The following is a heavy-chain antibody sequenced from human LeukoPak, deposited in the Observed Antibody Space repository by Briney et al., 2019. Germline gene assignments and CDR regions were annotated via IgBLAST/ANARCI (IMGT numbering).Heavy chain of an antibody. CDR3: ARDAMFDYGDYGDFDY. CDR2: ISAYNGNT. Sequence: ASVKVSCKASGYIFTSYGINWVRQAPGQGLEWMGWISAYNGNTNYAQKLQGRVTMTTDTSTSTAYMELRSLRSDDTAVYYCARDAMFDYGDYGDFDYWGQGTLVTVSS. V-gene: IGHV1-18*01. D-gene: IGHD4-17*01. CDR1: GYIFTSYG. J-gene: IGHJ4*02.